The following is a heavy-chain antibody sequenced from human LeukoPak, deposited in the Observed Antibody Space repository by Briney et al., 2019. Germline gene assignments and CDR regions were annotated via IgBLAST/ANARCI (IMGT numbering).Heavy chain of an antibody. CDR1: GFTISSYW. J-gene: IGHJ4*02. CDR2: IKQDGSEK. CDR3: VGAPYYYASGTFSPFDY. D-gene: IGHD3-10*01. V-gene: IGHV3-7*01. Sequence: PGGSLRLSCAASGFTISSYWMSWVRQAPGKGLEWVANIKQDGSEKYYVDSVKGRFTISRDNAKNSLYLQMNTLRAEDTAMYFCVGAPYYYASGTFSPFDYWGQGTLVTVSS.